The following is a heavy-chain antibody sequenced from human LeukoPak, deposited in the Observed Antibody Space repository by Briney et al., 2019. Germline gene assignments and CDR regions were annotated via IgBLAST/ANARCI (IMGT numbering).Heavy chain of an antibody. D-gene: IGHD5-18*01. CDR3: AREFGYSYHTLGVDY. J-gene: IGHJ4*02. CDR1: GYTFTGYY. Sequence: PVASVKVSCKASGYTFTGYYMHWVRQAPGQGLEWMGWINPNSGGTNYAQKFQGRVTMTRDTSISTAYMELSRLRSDDTAVYYCAREFGYSYHTLGVDYWGQGTLVTVSS. V-gene: IGHV1-2*02. CDR2: INPNSGGT.